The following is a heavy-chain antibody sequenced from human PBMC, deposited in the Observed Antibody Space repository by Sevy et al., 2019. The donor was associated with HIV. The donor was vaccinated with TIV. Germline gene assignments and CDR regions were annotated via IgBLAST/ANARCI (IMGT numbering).Heavy chain of an antibody. Sequence: GGSLRLSCAASGFTLSDYYMSWIRQAPGKGLQWIAYIDGNGDTIDYADSLKGRVTISRDNAKNSVYLQMNTLRAEDTAVYYCARDHVKDGEGGDYHYHAMDVWGRGTTVTVSS. CDR2: IDGNGDTI. CDR3: ARDHVKDGEGGDYHYHAMDV. V-gene: IGHV3-11*01. D-gene: IGHD2-21*01. J-gene: IGHJ6*02. CDR1: GFTLSDYY.